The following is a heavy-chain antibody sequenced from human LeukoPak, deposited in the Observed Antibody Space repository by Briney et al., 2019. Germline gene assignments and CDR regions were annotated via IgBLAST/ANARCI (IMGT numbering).Heavy chain of an antibody. CDR3: ARRPRIAARSPWFDP. CDR2: ISSSSSYI. Sequence: GGALRLSCAASGFTFSSYSMNWVRQAPGKGLEWVSSISSSSSYIYYADSVKGRFTISRDNAKNSLYLQMNSLRAEDTAVYYCARRPRIAARSPWFDPWGQGTLVTVSS. D-gene: IGHD6-6*01. J-gene: IGHJ5*02. V-gene: IGHV3-21*01. CDR1: GFTFSSYS.